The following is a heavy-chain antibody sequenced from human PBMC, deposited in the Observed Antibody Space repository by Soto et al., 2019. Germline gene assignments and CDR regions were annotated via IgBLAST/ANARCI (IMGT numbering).Heavy chain of an antibody. CDR2: IYSSGNT. V-gene: IGHV4-4*07. Sequence: SETLSLTCSVSGGTISGYYWTWIRQPAGKGLEWIGRIYSSGNTKYNPSLQSRVTMSLDTSNNQFSLRLTSVTAADTAVYYCARGQRFSEWFDPWGQGTLVTVSS. D-gene: IGHD3-3*01. CDR3: ARGQRFSEWFDP. J-gene: IGHJ5*02. CDR1: GGTISGYY.